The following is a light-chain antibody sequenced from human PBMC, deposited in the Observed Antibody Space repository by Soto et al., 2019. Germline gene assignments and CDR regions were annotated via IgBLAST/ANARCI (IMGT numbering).Light chain of an antibody. CDR2: GAS. V-gene: IGKV3-20*01. CDR1: QSITGNY. CDR3: QQYKNWPPPT. Sequence: DIVLTQSPGTLSLSPGDRATLSCRASQSITGNYLAWHQQKPGQAPKLLIYGASTRAPGIPDRFNGSGSGTDFTLTISSLEPEDFAVYYCQQYKNWPPPTFGGGTKVQIK. J-gene: IGKJ4*01.